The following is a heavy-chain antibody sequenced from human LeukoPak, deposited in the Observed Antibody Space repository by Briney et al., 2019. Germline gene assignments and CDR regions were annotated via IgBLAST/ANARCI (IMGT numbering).Heavy chain of an antibody. CDR1: GGTFSSYA. CDR3: ARDRRDGYNYVFFDY. J-gene: IGHJ4*02. V-gene: IGHV1-69*06. D-gene: IGHD5-24*01. Sequence: SVKVTCKVSGGTFSSYAISWVRQAPGQGLEWMGGIIPIFGTANYAQKFQGRVTITADKSTSTAYMELSSLRSEDTAVYYCARDRRDGYNYVFFDYWGQGTLVTVSS. CDR2: IIPIFGTA.